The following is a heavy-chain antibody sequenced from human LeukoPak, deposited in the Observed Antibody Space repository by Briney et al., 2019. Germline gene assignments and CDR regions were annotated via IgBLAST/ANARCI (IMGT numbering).Heavy chain of an antibody. CDR2: INPKSGGT. J-gene: IGHJ4*02. CDR1: GYTFTGYY. D-gene: IGHD2-15*01. Sequence: ASVKVSCMASGYTFTGYYMHGVRQAPGQGVGWMGWINPKSGGTNYAQTFQGRVTMTRDTSISSTYMELSSLRSDDPAVSYCARANRGYCSGGSCYHADYWGQGSLVTVSS. CDR3: ARANRGYCSGGSCYHADY. V-gene: IGHV1-2*02.